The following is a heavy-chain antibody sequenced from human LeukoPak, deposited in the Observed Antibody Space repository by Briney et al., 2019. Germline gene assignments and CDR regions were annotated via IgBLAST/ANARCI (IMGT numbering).Heavy chain of an antibody. CDR3: ARIAVAELDY. CDR1: GYSLTELS. Sequence: ASVKVSCKVSGYSLTELSMHWVRQAPGQGLEWMGWISAYNGNTNYAQKLQGRVTMTTDTSTSTAYMELRSLRSDDTAVYYCARIAVAELDYWGQGTLVTVSS. CDR2: ISAYNGNT. V-gene: IGHV1-18*01. J-gene: IGHJ4*02. D-gene: IGHD6-19*01.